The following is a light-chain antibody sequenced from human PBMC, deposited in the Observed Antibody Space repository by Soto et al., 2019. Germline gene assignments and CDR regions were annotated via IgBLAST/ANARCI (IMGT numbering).Light chain of an antibody. J-gene: IGLJ3*02. CDR1: SSDVGGYKY. V-gene: IGLV2-14*01. CDR2: EVS. Sequence: QSALTQPASVSRSPGQSITISCTGTSSDVGGYKYVSWYQQHPGKAPKLMIYEVSNRPSGVSNRFSGSKSGNTASLTISGLQAEDEADYYCSSYTSSSTGVFGGGTKVTVL. CDR3: SSYTSSSTGV.